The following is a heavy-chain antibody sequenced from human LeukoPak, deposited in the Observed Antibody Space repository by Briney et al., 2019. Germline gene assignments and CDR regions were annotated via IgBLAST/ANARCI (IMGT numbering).Heavy chain of an antibody. CDR3: TRYHNDHFDY. CDR2: IAYDGSRA. Sequence: GGSLRLSCAGSGFTFGGYGMHWFRQTPGKGLEWGAVIAYDGSRAVYADSVKGRFTISRDKSKNPLSVQMDDLRAEDTAVYYCTRYHNDHFDYWGQGTLVTVSS. J-gene: IGHJ4*02. CDR1: GFTFGGYG. D-gene: IGHD5-24*01. V-gene: IGHV3-33*01.